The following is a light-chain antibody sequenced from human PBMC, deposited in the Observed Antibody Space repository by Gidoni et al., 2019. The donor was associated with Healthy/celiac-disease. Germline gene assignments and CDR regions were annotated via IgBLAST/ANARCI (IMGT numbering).Light chain of an antibody. Sequence: IHMTQSPSSLSASVGDRVTSTCQASQDISNYLNWYQQKPGKAPQLLIYDASNLETGVPSRCSGSGSGTDFTFTISSLQPEDIATYYCQQYDNLPPLTFGGGTKVEIK. CDR1: QDISNY. CDR3: QQYDNLPPLT. J-gene: IGKJ4*01. V-gene: IGKV1-33*01. CDR2: DAS.